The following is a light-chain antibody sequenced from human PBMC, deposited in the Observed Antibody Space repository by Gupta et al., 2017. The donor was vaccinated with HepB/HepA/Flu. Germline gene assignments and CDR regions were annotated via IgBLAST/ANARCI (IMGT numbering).Light chain of an antibody. CDR3: CSYVATNTGV. CDR2: DVT. V-gene: IGLV2-14*03. CDR1: SYDVGAYNF. Sequence: QSALAQPASVSGSPGQPITISCPGSSYDVGAYNFVSWYQQHPGKAPRLIIYDVTNRPSGVSNRFSGSKSGNTASLTISGLQAEDEADYYCCSYVATNTGVFGGGTKLTV. J-gene: IGLJ3*02.